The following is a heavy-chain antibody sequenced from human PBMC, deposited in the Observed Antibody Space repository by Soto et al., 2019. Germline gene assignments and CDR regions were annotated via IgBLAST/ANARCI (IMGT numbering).Heavy chain of an antibody. J-gene: IGHJ4*02. CDR2: INPSGGST. CDR3: ARVRDTAMATLDY. CDR1: VYTFTSYY. V-gene: IGHV1-46*01. Sequence: AAVTVSCWSSVYTFTSYYMLWVRRAPGQGLEWMGIINPSGGSTSYARKFQGRVTMTRDTSTSTAYMELSSLRSEDTAVYYCARVRDTAMATLDYWGQGTLVTVSS. D-gene: IGHD5-18*01.